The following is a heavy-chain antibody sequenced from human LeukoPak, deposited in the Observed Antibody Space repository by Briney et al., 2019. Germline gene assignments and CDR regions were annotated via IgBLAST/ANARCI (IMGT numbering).Heavy chain of an antibody. CDR3: AKAGVLLWFGEPSPIYYMDV. V-gene: IGHV3-23*01. CDR2: ISDSGGST. D-gene: IGHD3-10*01. CDR1: GLTFSSSA. J-gene: IGHJ6*03. Sequence: GGSLRLSCAASGLTFSSSAMSWVRQAPGKGLEWVSGISDSGGSTYYADSVKGRFTISRDNSKNTLYLQMNSLRAEDTAVYYCAKAGVLLWFGEPSPIYYMDVWGKGTTVTISS.